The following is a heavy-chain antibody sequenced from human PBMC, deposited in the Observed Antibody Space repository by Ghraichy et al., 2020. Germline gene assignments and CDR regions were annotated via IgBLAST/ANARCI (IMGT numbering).Heavy chain of an antibody. J-gene: IGHJ4*02. V-gene: IGHV3-64D*09. CDR2: ISSDNNGANT. Sequence: GGSLTLSCSASGFTFSSYDMHWVRQAPGKGLEYVSAISSDNNGANTYYADSMKGRFTISRDNSKNTLYLQMSSLRADDTAVYYCVRTGVAVAGVDCWGQGTLVTVSS. D-gene: IGHD6-19*01. CDR3: VRTGVAVAGVDC. CDR1: GFTFSSYD.